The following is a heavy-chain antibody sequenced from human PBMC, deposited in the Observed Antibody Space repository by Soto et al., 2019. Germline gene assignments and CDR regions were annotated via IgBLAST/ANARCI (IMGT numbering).Heavy chain of an antibody. CDR1: GYTFTSYD. CDR2: MNPNSGNT. CDR3: ARSRYGDYVTSFDY. D-gene: IGHD4-17*01. Sequence: ASVKVSCKASGYTFTSYDINWVRQATGQGLEWMGWMNPNSGNTGYAQKFQGRATMTRNTSISTAYMERSSLRSEDTAVYYCARSRYGDYVTSFDYWGQGTLVTVSS. V-gene: IGHV1-8*01. J-gene: IGHJ4*02.